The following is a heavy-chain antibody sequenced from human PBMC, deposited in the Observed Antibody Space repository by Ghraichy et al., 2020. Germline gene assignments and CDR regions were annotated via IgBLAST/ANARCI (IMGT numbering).Heavy chain of an antibody. CDR3: ARDSRIAVAAHYWYFDL. CDR1: GFTFSSYG. D-gene: IGHD6-19*01. J-gene: IGHJ2*01. CDR2: IWYDGSNK. Sequence: GGSLRLSCAASGFTFSSYGMHWVRQAPGKGLEWVAVIWYDGSNKYYADSVKGRFTISRDNSKNTLYLQMNSLRAEDTAVYYCARDSRIAVAAHYWYFDLWGRGTLVTVSS. V-gene: IGHV3-33*01.